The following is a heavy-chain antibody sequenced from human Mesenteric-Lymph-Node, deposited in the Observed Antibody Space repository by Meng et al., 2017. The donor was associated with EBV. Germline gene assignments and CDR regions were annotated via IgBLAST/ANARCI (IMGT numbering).Heavy chain of an antibody. CDR2: INTNTGNP. Sequence: QVHLVRSGAELKKPGASVNVSCKASGYILTDYAMNWGRQAPGQGLEWMGWINTNTGNPTYAQGFRGRGVFSLDTSVSTAYLEISSLKTADTAVYYCARRGGPVTELDYWGQGTLVTVSS. J-gene: IGHJ4*02. D-gene: IGHD4-17*01. V-gene: IGHV7-4-1*02. CDR1: GYILTDYA. CDR3: ARRGGPVTELDY.